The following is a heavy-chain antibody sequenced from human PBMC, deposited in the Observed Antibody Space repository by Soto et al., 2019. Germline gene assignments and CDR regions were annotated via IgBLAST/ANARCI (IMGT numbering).Heavy chain of an antibody. CDR1: GGSISSYY. D-gene: IGHD2-2*01. V-gene: IGHV4-4*07. J-gene: IGHJ6*02. Sequence: SETLSLTCTVSGGSISSYYWSWIRQPAGKGLEWIGRIYTSGSTNYNPSLKSRVTMSVDTSKNQFSLKLSSVTAADTTVYYCASEYQLDYYYYGMDVWGQGTTVTVSS. CDR2: IYTSGST. CDR3: ASEYQLDYYYYGMDV.